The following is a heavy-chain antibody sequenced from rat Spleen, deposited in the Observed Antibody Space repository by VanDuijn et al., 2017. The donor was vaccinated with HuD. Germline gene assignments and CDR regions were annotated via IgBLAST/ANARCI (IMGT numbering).Heavy chain of an antibody. D-gene: IGHD4-6*01. Sequence: EVQLVESGGGLVQPGRSLKLSCAASGFIFSTNDMAWVRQAPTKGLEWIASISTGGGNTYYRDSMKGRFTISRDDARNTLYLQMNSLRSEDTATYYWTREFWAPDYWGQGVMVTVSS. V-gene: IGHV5S13*01. CDR1: GFIFSTND. CDR2: ISTGGGNT. J-gene: IGHJ2*01. CDR3: TREFWAPDY.